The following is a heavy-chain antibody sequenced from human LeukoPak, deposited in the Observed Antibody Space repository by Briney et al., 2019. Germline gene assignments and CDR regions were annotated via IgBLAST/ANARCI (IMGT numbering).Heavy chain of an antibody. V-gene: IGHV4-59*12. CDR1: GGSISSYY. Sequence: PSETLSLTCTVSGGSISSYYWSWIRQPPGKGLEWIGYIYYSGSTNYNPSLKSRVTISVDTSKNQFSLKLSSVTAADTAVYYCAREGVRGTLWGQGTLVTVSS. D-gene: IGHD3-10*02. CDR3: AREGVRGTL. CDR2: IYYSGST. J-gene: IGHJ4*02.